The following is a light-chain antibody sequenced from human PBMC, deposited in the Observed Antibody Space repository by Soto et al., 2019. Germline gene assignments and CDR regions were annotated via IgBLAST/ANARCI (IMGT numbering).Light chain of an antibody. Sequence: DIQLTQSPPSLSATVGDRVTITCRASQTIDNFACWFQKQPGMAPKLLIYAASRLQSGVPSIIGGSGAGTDFTLTIDTLQPDVFASYCCQQTRSGITFGQGTRL. V-gene: IGKV1-39*01. CDR2: AAS. CDR3: QQTRSGIT. J-gene: IGKJ5*01. CDR1: QTIDNF.